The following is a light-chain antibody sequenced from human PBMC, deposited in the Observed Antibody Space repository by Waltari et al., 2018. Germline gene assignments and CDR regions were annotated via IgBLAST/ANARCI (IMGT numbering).Light chain of an antibody. Sequence: DIVLTQSPATVSLSPGERATLSCRASQSVNNYLASYQQKPGQAPRLLIYGASNRATGSPARFSGSGSGTDFTLTISTLEPEDFAVYYCQQRRNWPLTFGGGTKVEIK. J-gene: IGKJ4*01. CDR1: QSVNNY. CDR2: GAS. V-gene: IGKV3-11*01. CDR3: QQRRNWPLT.